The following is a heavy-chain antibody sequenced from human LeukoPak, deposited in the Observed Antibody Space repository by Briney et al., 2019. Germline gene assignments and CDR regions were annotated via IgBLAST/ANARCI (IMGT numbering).Heavy chain of an antibody. CDR3: ARDYYYDSSGYYSNWFDP. D-gene: IGHD3-22*01. CDR2: IYYSGST. Sequence: NPSETLSLTCTVSGGSVSSGNYYWSWIRQPPGKGLEWIGYIYYSGSTNYNPSLKSRVTISVDTSKNQFSLKLSSVTAADTAVYYCARDYYYDSSGYYSNWFDPWGQGTLVTVSS. V-gene: IGHV4-61*01. CDR1: GGSVSSGNYY. J-gene: IGHJ5*02.